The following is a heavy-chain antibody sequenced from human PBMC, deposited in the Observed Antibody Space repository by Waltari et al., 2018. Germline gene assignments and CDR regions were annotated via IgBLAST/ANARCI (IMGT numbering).Heavy chain of an antibody. V-gene: IGHV1-69*05. CDR1: GGTFSSYA. Sequence: QVQLVQSGAEMKKPGSSVKVSCKASGGTFSSYAISWVRQAPGQGLEWMGGIIPIFGTPKYAQKFQGGVMITTHESTRTAYMGLSSLVSEDTAVYYCARGPFSSAPYYYYGMDVWGQGTTVTVSS. J-gene: IGHJ6*02. D-gene: IGHD3-3*01. CDR2: IIPIFGTP. CDR3: ARGPFSSAPYYYYGMDV.